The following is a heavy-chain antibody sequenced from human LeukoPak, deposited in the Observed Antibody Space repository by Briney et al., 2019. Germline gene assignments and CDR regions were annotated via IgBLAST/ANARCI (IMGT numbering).Heavy chain of an antibody. V-gene: IGHV1-2*02. J-gene: IGHJ4*02. CDR2: INPNSGGT. D-gene: IGHD3-3*02. Sequence: ASVKVSCKASGYIFTSYYMHWVRQAPGQGLEWMGWINPNSGGTNYAQKFQGRVTMTRDTSISTAYMELSRLRSDDTAVYYCARDRLAASLDYWGQGTLVTVSS. CDR3: ARDRLAASLDY. CDR1: GYIFTSYY.